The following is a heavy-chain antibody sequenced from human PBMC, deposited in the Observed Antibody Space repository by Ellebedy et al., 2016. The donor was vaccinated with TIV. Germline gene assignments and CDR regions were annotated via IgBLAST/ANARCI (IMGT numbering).Heavy chain of an antibody. J-gene: IGHJ6*02. Sequence: SETLSLTCTVSGGSISSYYWSWIRQPPGKGLEWIGYIYYSGSTNYNPSLKSRVTISVDTSKNQFSLKLSSVTAADTAVYYCARDRRTVPDYYGMDVWGQGTTVTVSS. CDR1: GGSISSYY. CDR3: ARDRRTVPDYYGMDV. V-gene: IGHV4-59*01. D-gene: IGHD1-1*01. CDR2: IYYSGST.